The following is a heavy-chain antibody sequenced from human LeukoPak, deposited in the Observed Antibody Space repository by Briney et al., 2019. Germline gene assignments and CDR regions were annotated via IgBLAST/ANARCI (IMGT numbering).Heavy chain of an antibody. Sequence: ASVKVSCKASGYPFTGYYMHWVRQAPGQGLEWMGWINPTSGRTNYAQRFQDRVTMTRDTSIVTAYLQLSRLRSDDTAVYYCARDRGTNDYGDRIVVLFDYWGQGTLVTVSS. V-gene: IGHV1-2*02. J-gene: IGHJ4*02. CDR1: GYPFTGYY. CDR3: ARDRGTNDYGDRIVVLFDY. CDR2: INPTSGRT. D-gene: IGHD4-17*01.